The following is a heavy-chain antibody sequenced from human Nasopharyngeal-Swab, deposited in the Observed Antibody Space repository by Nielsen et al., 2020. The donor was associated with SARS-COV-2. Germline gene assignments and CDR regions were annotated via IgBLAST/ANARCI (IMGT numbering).Heavy chain of an antibody. D-gene: IGHD2-8*01. CDR2: TYYRSKWYN. CDR3: ARHMLGGPTAFDI. V-gene: IGHV6-1*01. Sequence: WIRQSPSRGLEWLGRTYYRSKWYNDYAVSVKSRITINPDTSKNQFSLQLNSVTPEDTAVFYCARHMLGGPTAFDIWGQGTVVTVSS. J-gene: IGHJ3*02.